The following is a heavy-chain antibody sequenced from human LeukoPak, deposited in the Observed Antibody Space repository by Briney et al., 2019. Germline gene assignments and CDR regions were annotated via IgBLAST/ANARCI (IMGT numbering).Heavy chain of an antibody. V-gene: IGHV4-4*07. J-gene: IGHJ5*02. CDR3: ARLGSWFDP. CDR1: GGSISSYY. CDR2: IYTSGST. Sequence: KPSETLSLTCTVSGGSISSYYWSWIRQPAGKGLEWIGRIYTSGSTNYNPSLKRRVTTSVYTSKNKFSLKLSSATAADTAVYYCARLGSWFDPWGQGTLVTVSS.